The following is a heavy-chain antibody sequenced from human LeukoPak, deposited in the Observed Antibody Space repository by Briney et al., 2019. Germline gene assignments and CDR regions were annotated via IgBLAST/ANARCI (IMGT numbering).Heavy chain of an antibody. CDR2: IIPIFGTA. J-gene: IGHJ4*02. CDR3: ARRSVAFDY. V-gene: IGHV1-69*01. CDR1: GGTFSSYA. Sequence: SVKVSCKASGGTFSSYAISWVRQAPGQGLEWMGGIIPIFGTANYAQKFQGRVTITADESTSTAHMELSSLRSEDTAVYYCARRSVAFDYWGQGTLVTVSS.